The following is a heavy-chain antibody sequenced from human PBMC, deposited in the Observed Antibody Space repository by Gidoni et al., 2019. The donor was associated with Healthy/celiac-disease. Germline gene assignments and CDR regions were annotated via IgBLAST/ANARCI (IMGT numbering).Heavy chain of an antibody. CDR2: ISYDGSNK. CDR1: GVTFSSYG. CDR3: ARDRGPTNYFDY. Sequence: QVQLVESGGGVVQPGRSLRLSCAASGVTFSSYGMHWVRQAPGKGLEWVAVISYDGSNKYYADSVKGRFTISRDNSKNTLYLQMNSLRSEDTAVYYCARDRGPTNYFDYWGQGTLVTVSS. V-gene: IGHV3-30*03. J-gene: IGHJ4*02.